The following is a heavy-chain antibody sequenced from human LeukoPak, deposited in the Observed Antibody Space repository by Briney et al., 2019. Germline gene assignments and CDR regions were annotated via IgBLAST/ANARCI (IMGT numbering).Heavy chain of an antibody. CDR3: ANTMLDRVHRRYSSSWYYGMDV. D-gene: IGHD6-13*01. CDR2: FDPEDGET. V-gene: IGHV1-24*01. Sequence: ASVKVSCKVSGYTLTELSMHWVRQAPGKGLEWMGGFDPEDGETIYAQKFQGRVTMTEDTSTDTAYTELSSLRSEDTAVYYCANTMLDRVHRRYSSSWYYGMDVWGQGTTVTVSS. CDR1: GYTLTELS. J-gene: IGHJ6*02.